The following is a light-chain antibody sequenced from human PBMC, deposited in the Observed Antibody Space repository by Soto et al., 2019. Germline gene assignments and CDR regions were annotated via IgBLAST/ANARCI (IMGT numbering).Light chain of an antibody. V-gene: IGLV2-14*01. CDR1: SSDVGYYNY. CDR2: DVS. J-gene: IGLJ3*02. Sequence: QSALTQPASVSGSPGQSITISCTGTSSDVGYYNYVSWYQQHTGKGPKLMTSDVSNRPSGVSNRFSGSKAGSTASLTISGLQAEDEADYYCSSYTSSSPLVFGGGTKLTVL. CDR3: SSYTSSSPLV.